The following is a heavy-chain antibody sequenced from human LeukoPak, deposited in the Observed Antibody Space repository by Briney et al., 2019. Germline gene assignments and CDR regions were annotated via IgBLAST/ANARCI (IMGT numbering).Heavy chain of an antibody. D-gene: IGHD3-16*01. CDR3: ARGGSHYAQGY. V-gene: IGHV4-30-2*01. CDR1: GVSISSGGYY. CDR2: IYHSGST. J-gene: IGHJ4*02. Sequence: KSSETLSLTCTVSGVSISSGGYYWSWIRQPPGKGLEWIGYIYHSGSTYYNPSLKSRVTISVDRSNNQFTLKLSSVTAADTAVFYCARGGSHYAQGYWGQGTLVTVSS.